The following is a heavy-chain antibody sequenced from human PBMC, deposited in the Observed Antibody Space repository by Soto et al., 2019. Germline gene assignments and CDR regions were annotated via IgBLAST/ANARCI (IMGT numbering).Heavy chain of an antibody. V-gene: IGHV3-53*01. D-gene: IGHD3-10*01. CDR1: GFTVSSNY. CDR2: IYSGGST. J-gene: IGHJ6*02. Sequence: GSLRLSCAASGFTVSSNYMSWVRQAPGKGLEWVSVIYSGGSTYYADSVKGRFTISRDNSKNTLYLQMNSLRAEDTAVYYCARGLTYGSGSYYYYYGMDVWGQGTTVTVSS. CDR3: ARGLTYGSGSYYYYYGMDV.